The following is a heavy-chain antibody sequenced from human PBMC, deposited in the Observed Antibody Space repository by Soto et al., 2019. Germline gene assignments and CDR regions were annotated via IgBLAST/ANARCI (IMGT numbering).Heavy chain of an antibody. CDR2: INHSGST. CDR3: ARVRITMVRGVHNFDY. J-gene: IGHJ4*02. Sequence: SETLSLTCAVYGGSFSGYYWSWIRQPPGKGLEWIGEINHSGSTNYNPSLKSRVTISVDTSKNQFSLKLSSVTAADTAVYYCARVRITMVRGVHNFDYWGQGTLVTVSS. V-gene: IGHV4-34*01. D-gene: IGHD3-10*01. CDR1: GGSFSGYY.